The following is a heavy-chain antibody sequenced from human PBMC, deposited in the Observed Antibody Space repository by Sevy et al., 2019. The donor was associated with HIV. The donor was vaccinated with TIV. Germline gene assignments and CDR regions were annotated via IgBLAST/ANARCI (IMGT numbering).Heavy chain of an antibody. V-gene: IGHV4-39*01. CDR2: IYYSGST. D-gene: IGHD2-2*01. Sequence: SETLSLTCTVSGGSISSSSYYWGWICQPPGKGLEWIGSIYYSGSTYYNPSLKSRVTISVDTSKNQFSLKLSSVTAADTAVYYCARQGRVPAAYRIFGFDYWGQGTLVTVSS. J-gene: IGHJ4*02. CDR1: GGSISSSSYY. CDR3: ARQGRVPAAYRIFGFDY.